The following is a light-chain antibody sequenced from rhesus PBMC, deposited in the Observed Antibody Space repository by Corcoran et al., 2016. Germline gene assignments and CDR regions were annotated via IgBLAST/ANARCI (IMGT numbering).Light chain of an antibody. V-gene: IGLV2-32*01. J-gene: IGLJ1*01. CDR3: CSYAGSYTYI. CDR2: EVS. CDR1: SSDIGGYNY. Sequence: HAALTQPRSVSGSPGQSVTIPCTGTSSDIGGYNYVSWYQQHPGTAPKLMIYEVSKRPSGVSDRFSGSKSGNTASLTISGLQAEDEADYYCCSYAGSYTYIFGAGTRLTVL.